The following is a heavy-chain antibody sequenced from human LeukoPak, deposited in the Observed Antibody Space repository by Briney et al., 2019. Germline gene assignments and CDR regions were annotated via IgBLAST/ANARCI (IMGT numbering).Heavy chain of an antibody. D-gene: IGHD3-3*01. CDR1: GGSISSGSYY. J-gene: IGHJ3*02. CDR2: IYTSGST. V-gene: IGHV4-61*02. CDR3: ARDGPRITIFGVVIRDAFDI. Sequence: PSGTLSLTCTVSGGSISSGSYYWSWIRQPAGKGLEWIGRIYTSGSTNYNPSLKSRVTISVDTSKNQFSLKLSSVTAADTAVYYCARDGPRITIFGVVIRDAFDIWGQGTMVTVSS.